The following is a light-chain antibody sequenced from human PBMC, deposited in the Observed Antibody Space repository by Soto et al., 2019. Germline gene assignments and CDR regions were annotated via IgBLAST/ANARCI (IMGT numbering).Light chain of an antibody. J-gene: IGKJ5*01. V-gene: IGKV3-11*01. CDR2: GSS. Sequence: EIVLTQSPATLSVSPGDRATLSCRATETVSTNLAWFQRKAGQPPRLLIYGSSTRATGVPDRFSGSGSGTDFTLTISSLEPEDFAVYYCQQRSNWPATFGQGTRLEIK. CDR3: QQRSNWPAT. CDR1: ETVSTN.